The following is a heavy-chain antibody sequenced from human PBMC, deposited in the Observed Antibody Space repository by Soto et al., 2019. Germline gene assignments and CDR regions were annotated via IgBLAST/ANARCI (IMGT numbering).Heavy chain of an antibody. D-gene: IGHD6-13*01. Sequence: QVTLKESGPVLVKPTETLTLRCTVSGLSITDSEMGVSWIRQPPGQPLGWLAHIDSSGEKSYRTFLKRRLATSKDTSKFQIVLTMTSMAPAHTATYYCARRQLAVAVSPWFDPWGEGMPVTVSS. CDR3: ARRQLAVAVSPWFDP. J-gene: IGHJ5*02. V-gene: IGHV2-26*01. CDR1: GLSITDSEMG. CDR2: IDSSGEK.